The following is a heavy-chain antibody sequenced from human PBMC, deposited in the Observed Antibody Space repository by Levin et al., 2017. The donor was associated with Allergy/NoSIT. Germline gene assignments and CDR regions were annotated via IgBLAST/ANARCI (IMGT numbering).Heavy chain of an antibody. V-gene: IGHV2-5*02. CDR3: AHPSGETADWYFDL. CDR2: IYWDDDK. J-gene: IGHJ2*01. D-gene: IGHD3-10*01. Sequence: SGPTLVKPTQTLTLTCTFSGFSLSTSGVGVAWIRQPPGKALEWLALIYWDDDKRYSPSLKSRLTITKDTSKNQVVLTMTNMDPVDTATYYCAHPSGETADWYFDLWGRGTLVTVSS. CDR1: GFSLSTSGVG.